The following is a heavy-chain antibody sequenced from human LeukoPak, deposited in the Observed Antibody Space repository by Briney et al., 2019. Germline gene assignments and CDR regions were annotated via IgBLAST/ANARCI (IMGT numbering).Heavy chain of an antibody. CDR3: ARSGGGFFDY. CDR1: GFTFSSYV. Sequence: PGGSLRLSCATSGFTFSSYVMSWVRQAPGKGLEWVSRINSDGSSTSYADSVKGRFTISRDNAKNTLYLQMNSLRAEDTAVYFCARSGGGFFDYWGQGTLVTVSS. V-gene: IGHV3-74*01. CDR2: INSDGSST. J-gene: IGHJ4*02. D-gene: IGHD3-16*01.